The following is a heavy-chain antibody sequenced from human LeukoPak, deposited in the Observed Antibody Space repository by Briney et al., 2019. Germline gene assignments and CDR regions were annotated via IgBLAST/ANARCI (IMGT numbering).Heavy chain of an antibody. V-gene: IGHV1-69*05. CDR1: GDSFSTYG. CDR2: IIPIFGKP. Sequence: ASVKVSCKASGDSFSTYGITWVRQAPGQGLEWMGGIIPIFGKPNYAQKFQGRGTMTRNTSISTAYMELSSLRSEDTAVYYGARAGGSGYYYDFWGQGTLVTVSS. CDR3: ARAGGSGYYYDF. D-gene: IGHD3-22*01. J-gene: IGHJ4*02.